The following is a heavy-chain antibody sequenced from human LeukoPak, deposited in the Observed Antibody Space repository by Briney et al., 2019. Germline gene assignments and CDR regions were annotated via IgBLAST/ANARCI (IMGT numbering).Heavy chain of an antibody. CDR3: ASFPPQWELPLRDY. J-gene: IGHJ4*02. CDR1: GGSISSYY. D-gene: IGHD1-26*01. Sequence: SETLSLTCTVSGGSISSYYWSWIRQPPGKGLEWIGYIYYSGSTNYNPSLKSRVTISVDTSKNQFSLKLSSVTAADTAVYYCASFPPQWELPLRDYWGQGTLVTVSS. V-gene: IGHV4-59*12. CDR2: IYYSGST.